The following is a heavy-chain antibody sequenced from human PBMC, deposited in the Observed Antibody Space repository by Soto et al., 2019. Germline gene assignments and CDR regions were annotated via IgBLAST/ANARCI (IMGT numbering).Heavy chain of an antibody. Sequence: QVQLQESGPGLVKPSETLSLTCTVSSDSIAGENWWSWVRQPPDMGLEWIGEIFHTGGTNYNPSLKSRVTMEVDKSKNQFSLKLISATAADTAVYYCARVFSSGSGWMYYFDFWGQGTLVSVSS. CDR1: SDSIAGENW. CDR3: ARVFSSGSGWMYYFDF. D-gene: IGHD6-25*01. J-gene: IGHJ4*02. V-gene: IGHV4-4*02. CDR2: IFHTGGT.